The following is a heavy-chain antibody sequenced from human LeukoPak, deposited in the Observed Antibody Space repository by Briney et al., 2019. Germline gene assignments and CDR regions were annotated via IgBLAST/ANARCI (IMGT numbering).Heavy chain of an antibody. CDR2: IKQDGSEK. V-gene: IGHV3-7*01. Sequence: GGSLRLSCAASGFTFSNYWMSWVRQAPGKGLEWVANIKQDGSEKYYVASVTGRFTISRDNAKNSLYLQMNSLRAEDTAVYYCARDWVVPTTYYFDCWGQGTLVTVSS. CDR1: GFTFSNYW. D-gene: IGHD2-2*01. J-gene: IGHJ4*02. CDR3: ARDWVVPTTYYFDC.